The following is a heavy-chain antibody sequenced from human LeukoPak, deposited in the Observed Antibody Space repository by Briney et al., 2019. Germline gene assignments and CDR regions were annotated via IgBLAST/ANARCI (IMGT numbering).Heavy chain of an antibody. V-gene: IGHV1-18*01. Sequence: ASVKVSCKASGYTFTDYDISWVRQAPGQGLEWMGWISTYNGNTNYAQKFQGRVTLTTDTSASTAYMELRSLRSDDTAVYYCARDLGYCSGNRCYRNWFDPWGQGTLVTVSS. CDR3: ARDLGYCSGNRCYRNWFDP. CDR1: GYTFTDYD. J-gene: IGHJ5*02. CDR2: ISTYNGNT. D-gene: IGHD2-2*03.